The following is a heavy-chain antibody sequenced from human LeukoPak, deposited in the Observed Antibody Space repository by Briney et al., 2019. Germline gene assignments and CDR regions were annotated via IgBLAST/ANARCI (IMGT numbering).Heavy chain of an antibody. CDR1: GGSFSGYY. CDR3: ARDGYSGSDAL. J-gene: IGHJ4*02. V-gene: IGHV4-59*01. CDR2: IYHSGST. Sequence: SETLSLTCAVYGGSFSGYYWSWIRQPPGKGLEWIGYIYHSGSTKYNPSLKSRVTISVDTSQNQFSLKLSSVTAADTAVYYCARDGYSGSDALWGQGTLVTVSS. D-gene: IGHD5-12*01.